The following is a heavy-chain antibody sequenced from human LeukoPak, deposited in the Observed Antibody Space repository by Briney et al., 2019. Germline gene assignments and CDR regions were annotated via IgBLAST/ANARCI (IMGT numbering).Heavy chain of an antibody. CDR3: ARGNFYSGSGSSPLDY. CDR2: INLDGSEK. CDR1: RFTFSSYW. J-gene: IGHJ4*02. V-gene: IGHV3-7*01. Sequence: GGSLRLSCAASRFTFSSYWMSWVRQAPGKGLEWVASINLDGSEKYNVDSVKGRFTISRDNAKNSLYLQMNSLTAEDTAVYYCARGNFYSGSGSSPLDYWGQGTVVTVSS. D-gene: IGHD3-10*01.